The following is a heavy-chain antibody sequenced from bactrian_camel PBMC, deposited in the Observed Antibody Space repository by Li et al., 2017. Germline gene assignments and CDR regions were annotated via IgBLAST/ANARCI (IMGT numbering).Heavy chain of an antibody. CDR1: GYSIRAAC. Sequence: HVQLVESGGGSVQAGGSLRLSCEVMGYSIRAACMAWFRQAPGKERKPVARISSAGDVDYADSVKGRFTISKDNAKNTLCLQMNSLKPEDTAMYYCAERPNVDYVSGWCHYSSADFDYWGQGTQVTVS. D-gene: IGHD4*01. CDR3: AERPNVDYVSGWCHYSSADFDY. J-gene: IGHJ6*01. CDR2: ISSAGDV. V-gene: IGHV3S53*01.